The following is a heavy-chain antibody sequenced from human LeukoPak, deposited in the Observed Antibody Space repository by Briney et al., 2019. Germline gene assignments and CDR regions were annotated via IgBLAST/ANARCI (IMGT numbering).Heavy chain of an antibody. CDR3: ARSIFHYYYYMDV. J-gene: IGHJ6*03. V-gene: IGHV4-39*01. Sequence: SETLSLTCSVSGSSISSRRDYWDWIRQPPGKGLEWIGSIYYSGSTYYNPSLKSRATVSVDTSKNQFSLKVTSVTAADTAVYFCARSIFHYYYYMDVWGKGTTVTVSS. CDR2: IYYSGST. CDR1: GSSISSRRDY.